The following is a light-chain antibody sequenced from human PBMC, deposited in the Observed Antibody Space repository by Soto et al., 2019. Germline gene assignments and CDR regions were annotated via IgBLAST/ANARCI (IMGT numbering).Light chain of an antibody. CDR3: AEWDSPDYV. CDR1: SSNIGNNY. CDR2: ENN. J-gene: IGLJ1*01. Sequence: QSVLTQPPSVSAAPGQRVTISCSGSSSNIGNNYVSWYQQFPGTAPRLLIYENNVRPSGIPDRFSGSKSGTSATLGIIGLQTGDEADYYCAEWDSPDYVFGTGTKLTVL. V-gene: IGLV1-51*02.